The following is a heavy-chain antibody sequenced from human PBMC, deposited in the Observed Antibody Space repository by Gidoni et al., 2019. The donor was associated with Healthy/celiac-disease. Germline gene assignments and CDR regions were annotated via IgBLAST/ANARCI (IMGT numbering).Heavy chain of an antibody. J-gene: IGHJ4*02. Sequence: QVRRVESAGGVVQPGRTLRLSCAAPGCTFRSFGMHWVRPAPGKGLGREAVRCYYGSNKYYADSVKGRFTISRVNSKNTLYLQMNSLMADGATVYYCAREDNCDYVFDYWGQGTLVTVSS. CDR2: RCYYGSNK. CDR1: GCTFRSFG. CDR3: AREDNCDYVFDY. D-gene: IGHD1-7*01. V-gene: IGHV3-33*01.